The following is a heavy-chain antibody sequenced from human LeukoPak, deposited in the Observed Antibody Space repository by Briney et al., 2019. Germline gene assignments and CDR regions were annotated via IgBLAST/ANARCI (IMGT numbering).Heavy chain of an antibody. CDR2: IKQDGSEK. CDR3: ARGIDGSYSDYFDY. V-gene: IGHV3-7*01. CDR1: GFTFSSYW. J-gene: IGHJ4*02. Sequence: PGGSLRLSCAASGFTFSSYWMSWVHQAPGKGLEWVANIKQDGSEKYYVDSVKGRFTISRDNAKNSLYLQMNSLRAEDTAVYYCARGIDGSYSDYFDYWGQGTLVTVSS. D-gene: IGHD1-26*01.